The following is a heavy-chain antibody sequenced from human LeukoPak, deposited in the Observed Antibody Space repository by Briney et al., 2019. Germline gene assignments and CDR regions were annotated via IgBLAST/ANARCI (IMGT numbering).Heavy chain of an antibody. J-gene: IGHJ4*02. Sequence: SETLSLTCTVSGGSISSYYWSWIRQPPGKGLEWIGYIYYSGSTDYNPSLKSRVTISVDTSKNQFSLKLSSVTAADTAVYYCARHRNAVGDHGGLGYWGQGTLVTVSS. CDR3: ARHRNAVGDHGGLGY. D-gene: IGHD3/OR15-3a*01. CDR2: IYYSGST. V-gene: IGHV4-59*01. CDR1: GGSISSYY.